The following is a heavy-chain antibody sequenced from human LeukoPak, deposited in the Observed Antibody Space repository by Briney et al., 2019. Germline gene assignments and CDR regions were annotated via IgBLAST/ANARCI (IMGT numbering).Heavy chain of an antibody. Sequence: GGSLRLSCAASGFTFSDYNMDWVRQAPGKWLEWVSFISSGGSIVYYADSVKGRFTISRDSAKNSLYLQMTSLRAEDTAVYYCAREGSYSNYVDYWGQGTLVTVSS. CDR3: AREGSYSNYVDY. CDR2: ISSGGSIV. J-gene: IGHJ4*02. V-gene: IGHV3-48*01. CDR1: GFTFSDYN. D-gene: IGHD4-11*01.